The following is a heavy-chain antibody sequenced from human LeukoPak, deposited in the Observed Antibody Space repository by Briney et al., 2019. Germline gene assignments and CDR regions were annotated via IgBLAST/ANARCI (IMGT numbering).Heavy chain of an antibody. Sequence: SVKVSCKVSGGTFNAFAISWVRQAPGQGLEWMGRVIPVFDIVDYGPNFQGRVTITADKSTTTVYMEMSSLRSDDTAVFYCARDPEYDTPGYLSGYFDSWGQGTLVTVSS. V-gene: IGHV1-69*04. CDR1: GGTFNAFA. CDR3: ARDPEYDTPGYLSGYFDS. J-gene: IGHJ4*02. CDR2: VIPVFDIV. D-gene: IGHD3-22*01.